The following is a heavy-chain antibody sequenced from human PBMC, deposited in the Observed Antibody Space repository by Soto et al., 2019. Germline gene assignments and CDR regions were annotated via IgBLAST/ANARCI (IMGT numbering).Heavy chain of an antibody. CDR3: ARDDTTGLFDF. Sequence: PSETLSLTSSVSTGSMRTYYWTWIRQSPGKGLEWIGQISHTGRTKYNPSLESRVTISVDTSRKQFSLKLTSVTAADTALYYCARDDTTGLFDFWGQGTLVPVPS. D-gene: IGHD4-17*01. V-gene: IGHV4-59*01. CDR2: ISHTGRT. CDR1: TGSMRTYY. J-gene: IGHJ4*02.